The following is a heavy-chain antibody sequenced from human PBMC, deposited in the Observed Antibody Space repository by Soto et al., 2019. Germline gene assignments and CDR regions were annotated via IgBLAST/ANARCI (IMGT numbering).Heavy chain of an antibody. D-gene: IGHD6-19*01. Sequence: GGSLRLSCAASGFTFSSYSMNWVRQAPGKGLEWVSSISSSSSYIYYADSVKGRFTISRDNAKNSLYLQMNSLRAEDTAVYYCARGHSSGWYLFDAFDISGQGTMVTVSS. CDR2: ISSSSSYI. J-gene: IGHJ3*02. V-gene: IGHV3-21*01. CDR3: ARGHSSGWYLFDAFDI. CDR1: GFTFSSYS.